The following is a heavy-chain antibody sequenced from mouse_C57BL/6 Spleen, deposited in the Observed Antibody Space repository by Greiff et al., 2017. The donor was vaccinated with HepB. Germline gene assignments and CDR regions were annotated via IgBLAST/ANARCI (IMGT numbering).Heavy chain of an antibody. V-gene: IGHV1-50*01. Sequence: QVQLQQPGAELVKPGASVKLSCKASGYTFTSYWMQWVKQRPGQGLEWIGEIDPSDSYTNYNQKFKGKATFTVDTSSSTAYMQLSSLTSEDSAVYYGARIYYGSSYSDYAMDYWGQGTSVTVSS. CDR2: IDPSDSYT. D-gene: IGHD1-1*01. CDR3: ARIYYGSSYSDYAMDY. CDR1: GYTFTSYW. J-gene: IGHJ4*01.